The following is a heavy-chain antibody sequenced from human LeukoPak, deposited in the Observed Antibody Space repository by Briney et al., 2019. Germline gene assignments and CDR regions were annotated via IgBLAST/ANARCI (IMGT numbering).Heavy chain of an antibody. V-gene: IGHV1-69*05. J-gene: IGHJ3*02. CDR1: GGTFSSYA. D-gene: IGHD6-6*01. CDR3: ARVGQLVADAFDI. CDR2: IIPIFGTA. Sequence: SVKVSCKASGGTFSSYAISWVRQAPGQGLEWTGRIIPIFGTANYAQKFQGRVTITTDESTSTAYMELSSLRSEDTAVYYCARVGQLVADAFDIWGQGTMVTVSS.